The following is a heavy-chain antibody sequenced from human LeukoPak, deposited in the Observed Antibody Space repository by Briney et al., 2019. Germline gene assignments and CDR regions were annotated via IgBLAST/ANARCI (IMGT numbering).Heavy chain of an antibody. CDR1: GFTFSSYS. CDR3: ARKVVVAATNWFDP. D-gene: IGHD2-15*01. Sequence: GGSLSLSCAASGFTFSSYSMNWVRQAPGKGLEWVSSISSSSSYIYYADSVKGRFTISRDNAKNSLYLQMNSLRAEDTAVYYCARKVVVAATNWFDPWGQGTLVTVSS. CDR2: ISSSSSYI. V-gene: IGHV3-21*01. J-gene: IGHJ5*02.